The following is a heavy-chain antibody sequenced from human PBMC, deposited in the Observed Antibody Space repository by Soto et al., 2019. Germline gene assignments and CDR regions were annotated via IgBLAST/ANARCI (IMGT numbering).Heavy chain of an antibody. D-gene: IGHD6-6*01. CDR1: GFTFGDYA. J-gene: IGHJ4*02. CDR3: TRVGAAIAARFDY. Sequence: GGSLRLSCTASGFTFGDYAMSWFRQAPGKGLEWVGFIRSKAYGGTTEYAASVKGRFTISRDDSKSIAYLQMNSLKTEDTAVYYCTRVGAAIAARFDYWGQGTLVTVSS. V-gene: IGHV3-49*03. CDR2: IRSKAYGGTT.